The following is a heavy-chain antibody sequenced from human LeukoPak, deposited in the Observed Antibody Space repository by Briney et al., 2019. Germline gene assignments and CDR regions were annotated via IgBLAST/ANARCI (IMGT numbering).Heavy chain of an antibody. J-gene: IGHJ4*02. CDR2: IKQDESEK. Sequence: GGSLRLSCAASGSTFSNYWMTWVRQAPGKGLEWVANIKQDESEKYYLDSVKGRFTISRDNAKKSLFLQMNSLRAEDTAVYYCARDPGNDCSSTSCVGWGQGTLVTVSS. CDR1: GSTFSNYW. D-gene: IGHD2-2*01. CDR3: ARDPGNDCSSTSCVG. V-gene: IGHV3-7*01.